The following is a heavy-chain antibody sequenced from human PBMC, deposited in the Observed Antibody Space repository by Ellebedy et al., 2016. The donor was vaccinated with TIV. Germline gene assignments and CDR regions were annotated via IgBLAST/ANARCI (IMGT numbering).Heavy chain of an antibody. Sequence: PGGSLRLSCAASGFTFSSYIMNWVRHAPGKGLEWVSSISSSSSYIYYADSVKGRFTISRDNAKNSLYLQMNSLRAEDTAVYYCARDSFSPNGYGEKDFDYWGQGTLVTVSS. CDR1: GFTFSSYI. CDR3: ARDSFSPNGYGEKDFDY. CDR2: ISSSSSYI. V-gene: IGHV3-21*01. D-gene: IGHD4/OR15-4a*01. J-gene: IGHJ4*02.